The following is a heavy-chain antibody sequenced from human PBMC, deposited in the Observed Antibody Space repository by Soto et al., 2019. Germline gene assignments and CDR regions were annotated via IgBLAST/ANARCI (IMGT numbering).Heavy chain of an antibody. CDR1: GFPFSSYA. J-gene: IGHJ4*02. CDR2: ISYDGSNK. D-gene: IGHD3-3*01. V-gene: IGHV3-30-3*01. Sequence: GSLRLSCAASGFPFSSYAMHWVRQAPGKGLEWVAVISYDGSNKYYADSVKGRFTISRDNSKNTLYLQMNSLRAEDTAVYYCASHDTYYDFWSGYHFDYWGQGTLVTVSS. CDR3: ASHDTYYDFWSGYHFDY.